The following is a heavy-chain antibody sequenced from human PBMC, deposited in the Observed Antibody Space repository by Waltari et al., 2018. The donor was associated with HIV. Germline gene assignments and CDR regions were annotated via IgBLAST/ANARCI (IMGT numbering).Heavy chain of an antibody. V-gene: IGHV3-23*01. J-gene: IGHJ3*01. CDR3: AKSMRDLRPSAFDV. CDR1: GFNFRNFA. Sequence: EVQLLESGGGLVQPGGSLRLSCTASGFNFRNFAMSWVRQAPGKWPEWGSALSGSGSTASYADYLKVRFTISRDFSNNTLFLQMNNLRAEDTAVYFCAKSMRDLRPSAFDVWGQGTMVAISS. CDR2: LSGSGSTA. D-gene: IGHD2-8*01.